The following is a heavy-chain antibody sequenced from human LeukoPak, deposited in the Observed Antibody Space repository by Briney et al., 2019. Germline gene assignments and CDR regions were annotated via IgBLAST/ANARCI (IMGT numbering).Heavy chain of an antibody. V-gene: IGHV3-20*04. D-gene: IGHD4-23*01. CDR1: GFTFYDYG. CDR2: INWNGGST. CDR3: ARGYGGNAFDY. J-gene: IGHJ4*02. Sequence: GGSLRLSCAASGFTFYDYGMSWVRHAPGKGLEWVSGINWNGGSTGYADSVKGRFTISRDNAKNYLYLQMNSMRAEDTAFYYCARGYGGNAFDYWGQGTLVSVSS.